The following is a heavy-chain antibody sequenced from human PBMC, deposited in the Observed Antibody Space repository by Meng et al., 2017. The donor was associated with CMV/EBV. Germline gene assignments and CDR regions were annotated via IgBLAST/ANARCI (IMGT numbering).Heavy chain of an antibody. J-gene: IGHJ6*02. CDR1: EFTFSSYW. D-gene: IGHD3-16*01. CDR3: ARDGGPLQPEYYYYGMDV. CDR2: IKQDGSEK. V-gene: IGHV3-7*01. Sequence: GESLKISCAASEFTFSSYWMSWVRQAPGKGLEWVANIKQDGSEKYYVDSVKGRFTISRDNAKNSLYLQMNSLRAEDTAVYYCARDGGPLQPEYYYYGMDVWGQGATVTVSS.